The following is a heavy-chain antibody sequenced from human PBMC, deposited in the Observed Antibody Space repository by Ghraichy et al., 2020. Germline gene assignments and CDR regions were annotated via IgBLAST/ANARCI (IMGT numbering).Heavy chain of an antibody. Sequence: SETLSLTCTVSDGSISSYYWSWIRQPPGKGLEWIGYIYYSGSTNYNPSLKSRVTISVDTSKNQFSLKLSSVTAADTAVYYCARLAGTWSGYLFPDAFDIWGQGTMVTVSS. CDR3: ARLAGTWSGYLFPDAFDI. D-gene: IGHD3-3*01. CDR2: IYYSGST. V-gene: IGHV4-59*01. CDR1: DGSISSYY. J-gene: IGHJ3*02.